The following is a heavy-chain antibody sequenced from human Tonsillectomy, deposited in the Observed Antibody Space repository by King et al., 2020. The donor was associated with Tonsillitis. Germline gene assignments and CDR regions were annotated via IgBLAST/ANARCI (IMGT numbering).Heavy chain of an antibody. J-gene: IGHJ4*02. CDR3: ARHSRWELVFDY. D-gene: IGHD1-26*01. V-gene: IGHV4-39*01. Sequence: LQLQESGPGLVKPSETLSLTCTVSGGSISSSSYYWGWIRQPPGKGLEWIGSIYYSGSTYYNPSLKSRVTISVDTSKNQFSLKLRSVTAADTAVYYCARHSRWELVFDYWGQGTLVTVSS. CDR2: IYYSGST. CDR1: GGSISSSSYY.